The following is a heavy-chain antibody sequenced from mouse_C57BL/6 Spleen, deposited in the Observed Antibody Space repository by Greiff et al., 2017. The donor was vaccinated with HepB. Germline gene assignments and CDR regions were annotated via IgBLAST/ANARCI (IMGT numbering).Heavy chain of an antibody. CDR3: ARWDGSSYPAYFDY. D-gene: IGHD1-1*01. J-gene: IGHJ2*01. V-gene: IGHV1-81*01. CDR1: GYTFTSYG. CDR2: IYPRSGNT. Sequence: VMLVESGAELARPGASVKLSCKASGYTFTSYGISWVTQRTGQGLEWIGEIYPRSGNTYYNEKFKGKATLTADKSSSTAYMELRSLTSEDSAVYFCARWDGSSYPAYFDYWGQGTTLTVSS.